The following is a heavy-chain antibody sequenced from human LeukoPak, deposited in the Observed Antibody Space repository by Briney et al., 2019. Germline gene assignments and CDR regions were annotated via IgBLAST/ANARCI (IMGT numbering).Heavy chain of an antibody. D-gene: IGHD5-12*01. Sequence: PSETLSLTCTVSGGSISSSSYYWGWIRQPPGKGLEWIVSIYYSGSTYYNPSLKSRITISVATSKNQFSLKLSSVTAADTAVYYCARLWGGSVSPVSSDWFDPWGQGTLVTVSS. V-gene: IGHV4-39*01. J-gene: IGHJ5*02. CDR3: ARLWGGSVSPVSSDWFDP. CDR1: GGSISSSSYY. CDR2: IYYSGST.